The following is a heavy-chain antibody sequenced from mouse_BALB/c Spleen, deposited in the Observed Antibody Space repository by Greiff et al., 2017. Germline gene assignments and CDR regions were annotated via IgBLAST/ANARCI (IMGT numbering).Heavy chain of an antibody. CDR2: ISDGGSYT. CDR3: ARDPGDYAMDY. V-gene: IGHV5-4*02. Sequence: DVKLVESGGGLVKPGGSLKLSCAASGFTFSDYYMYWVRQTPEKRLEWVATISDGGSYTYYPDSVKGRFTISRDNAKNNLYLQMSSLKSEDTAMYYCARDPGDYAMDYWGQGTSVTVSS. CDR1: GFTFSDYY. J-gene: IGHJ4*01.